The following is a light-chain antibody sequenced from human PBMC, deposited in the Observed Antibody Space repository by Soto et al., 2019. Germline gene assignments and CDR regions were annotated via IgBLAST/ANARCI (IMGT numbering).Light chain of an antibody. Sequence: QSALTQPASVSGSPGQSITISCTGTYSDVGGYNYVSWYQHHPGKAPKLMIFEVSNRPLGVSNRFSGSKSGNTASLTISGLQAEDEADYYCFSYATSTALEVLFGGGTKLTVL. CDR3: FSYATSTALEVL. J-gene: IGLJ2*01. V-gene: IGLV2-14*01. CDR1: YSDVGGYNY. CDR2: EVS.